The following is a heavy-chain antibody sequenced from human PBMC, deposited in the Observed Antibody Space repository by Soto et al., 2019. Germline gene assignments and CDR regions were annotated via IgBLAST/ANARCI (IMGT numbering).Heavy chain of an antibody. CDR2: ISPYNGDT. CDR3: ARGEWLLGLDY. Sequence: QVQLAQSGTEVRRPGASVKVSCTASGYTFRNYGLSWVRQAPGQGLEWMGWISPYNGDTKYTQKFQGRVTMTIDTSTSTTYMELRSLRFGDTAVYYCARGEWLLGLDYWGHGTLVTVSS. CDR1: GYTFRNYG. J-gene: IGHJ4*01. D-gene: IGHD3-16*01. V-gene: IGHV1-18*01.